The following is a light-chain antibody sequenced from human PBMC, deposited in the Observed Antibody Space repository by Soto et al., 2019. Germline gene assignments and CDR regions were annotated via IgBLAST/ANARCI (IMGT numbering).Light chain of an antibody. CDR2: LNSDGSH. V-gene: IGLV4-69*01. J-gene: IGLJ2*01. Sequence: QSVLTQSPSASASLGASVKLTCTLSSGHSSYAIAWHQQQPEKGPRYLMKLNSDGSHSKGDGIPDRFSGSSSGAGRYLTISSLQSEDEADYYCQTWGTGIHVVFGGGTKLTVL. CDR1: SGHSSYA. CDR3: QTWGTGIHVV.